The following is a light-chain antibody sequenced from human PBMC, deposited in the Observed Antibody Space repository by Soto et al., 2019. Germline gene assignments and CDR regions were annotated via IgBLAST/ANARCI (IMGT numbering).Light chain of an antibody. J-gene: IGKJ1*01. CDR3: QQYGSSPWT. Sequence: EIVLTQSPGTLSLSPGERATLSCRASQSVSSSYLAWYRQKPGQAPRLLIYGASSRATGIPDRFSGSGSGTDFTLTIGRLEPEDFAVYYCQQYGSSPWTFGQGTKVEIK. V-gene: IGKV3-20*01. CDR1: QSVSSSY. CDR2: GAS.